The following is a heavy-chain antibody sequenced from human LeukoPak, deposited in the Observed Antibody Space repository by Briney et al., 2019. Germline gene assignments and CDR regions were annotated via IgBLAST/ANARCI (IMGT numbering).Heavy chain of an antibody. CDR3: ARDHDSSGYFFDY. J-gene: IGHJ4*02. D-gene: IGHD3-22*01. V-gene: IGHV3-33*01. Sequence: PGRSLRLSCAASGFTFSSYGMHWVRQAPGKGLEWVAVIWYDGSNKYYADSVKGRFTISRDNSKNPLYLQMNSLRAEDTAVYYCARDHDSSGYFFDYWGQGTLVTVSS. CDR2: IWYDGSNK. CDR1: GFTFSSYG.